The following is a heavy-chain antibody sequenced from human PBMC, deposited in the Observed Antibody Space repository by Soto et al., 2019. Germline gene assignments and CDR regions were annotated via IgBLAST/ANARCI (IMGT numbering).Heavy chain of an antibody. CDR2: ITSSSSTR. CDR3: ARPEYSSSSYGMDV. V-gene: IGHV3-48*02. CDR1: GFPFSSYA. D-gene: IGHD6-6*01. Sequence: GGSLRLSCAASGFPFSSYAMHWVRQAPGKGLEWVSGITSSSSTRYYADSVKGRFTISRDNAKNSLYLQMNSLRDEDTAVYYCARPEYSSSSYGMDVWGQGTTVTVSS. J-gene: IGHJ6*02.